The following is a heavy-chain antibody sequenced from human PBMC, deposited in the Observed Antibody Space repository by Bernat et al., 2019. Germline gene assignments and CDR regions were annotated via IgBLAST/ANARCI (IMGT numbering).Heavy chain of an antibody. CDR1: GFTFSDYY. J-gene: IGHJ6*03. CDR2: ISSISSYT. Sequence: QVQLVESGGGLVKPGGSLRLSSAASGFTFSDYYISWIRQAPGKGLDWGSYISSISSYTNYADSVKGRFTITRDNAKNSLYLQMNSLRAEDTAVYYCARGTSTSAPYMDVWGKGTTVTVSS. V-gene: IGHV3-11*05. CDR3: ARGTSTSAPYMDV.